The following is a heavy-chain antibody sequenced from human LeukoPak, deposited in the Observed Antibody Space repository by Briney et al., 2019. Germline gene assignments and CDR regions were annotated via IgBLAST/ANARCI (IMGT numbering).Heavy chain of an antibody. V-gene: IGHV3-53*01. D-gene: IGHD3-9*01. J-gene: IGHJ3*02. CDR3: AREYYDIFTGSVAFDI. CDR2: IYSGGST. CDR1: GFTVSSNY. Sequence: GGSLRLSCAASGFTVSSNYTSWVRQAPGKGLEWVSVIYSGGSTYYADSVKGRFTISRDNSKNTLYLQMNSLRAEDTAVYYCAREYYDIFTGSVAFDIWGQGTMVTVSS.